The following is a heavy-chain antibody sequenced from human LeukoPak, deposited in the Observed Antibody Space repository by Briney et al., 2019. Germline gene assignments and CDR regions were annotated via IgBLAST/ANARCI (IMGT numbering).Heavy chain of an antibody. D-gene: IGHD5-24*01. CDR2: IYSSGST. CDR1: GGSISSYY. Sequence: SETLSLTCTVSGGSISSYYWNWIRQPPGKGLEWIGRIYSSGSTNYNPSLKGRVTISVDTSKNQFSLKLTSVTAADTAVYYCARRTVEMATIREDNWFDPWGQGTLVTVSS. J-gene: IGHJ5*02. CDR3: ARRTVEMATIREDNWFDP. V-gene: IGHV4-4*09.